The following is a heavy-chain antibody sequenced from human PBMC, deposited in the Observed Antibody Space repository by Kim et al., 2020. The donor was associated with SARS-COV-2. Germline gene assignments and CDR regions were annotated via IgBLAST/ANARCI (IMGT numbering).Heavy chain of an antibody. CDR2: INSDGSST. J-gene: IGHJ6*02. CDR3: ASLDGSAEYYYYYGMDV. D-gene: IGHD3-10*01. V-gene: IGHV3-74*01. CDR1: GFTFSSYW. Sequence: GGSLRLSCAASGFTFSSYWMHWVRQAPGKGLVWVSRINSDGSSTSYADSVKGRFTISRDNAKNTLYLQMNSLRAEDTAVYYCASLDGSAEYYYYYGMDVWGQGTTVTVSS.